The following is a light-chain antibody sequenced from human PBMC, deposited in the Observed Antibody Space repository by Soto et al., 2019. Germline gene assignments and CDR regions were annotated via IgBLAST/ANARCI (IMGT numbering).Light chain of an antibody. CDR3: QQRSNWPLT. Sequence: EIVLTQSPATLSLSPGERATLSCRASQSVSSYLAWYQQKPGQAPRLLIYDASNRATGIPPRFSGSGSGTDFTLTISSLEPEDFAVYYCQQRSNWPLTFGGGTKVHIK. CDR2: DAS. V-gene: IGKV3-11*01. CDR1: QSVSSY. J-gene: IGKJ4*01.